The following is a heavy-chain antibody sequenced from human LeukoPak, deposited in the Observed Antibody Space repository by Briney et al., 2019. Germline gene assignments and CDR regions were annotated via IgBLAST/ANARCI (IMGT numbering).Heavy chain of an antibody. CDR3: ARHITGYYAMDV. J-gene: IGHJ6*02. D-gene: IGHD1-14*01. CDR1: GGSISIYY. V-gene: IGHV4-4*07. Sequence: SETLSLTCSVSGGSISIYYWSWIRQPAGKGLEWIGRIYASGSTNYNPSLKSRITMSVDTSKNQFSLNLSSVTAADTAVYYCARHITGYYAMDVWGQGTTVTVPS. CDR2: IYASGST.